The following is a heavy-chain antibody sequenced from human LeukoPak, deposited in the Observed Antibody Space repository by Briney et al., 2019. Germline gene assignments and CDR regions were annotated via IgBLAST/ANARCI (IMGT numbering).Heavy chain of an antibody. CDR3: AIPREYSYGYGY. Sequence: ASVKLSCKASGYTFTNYYMHWVRQAPGQGLEWMGIINPSGGSTSYAQKFQGRVTMTRDTSTSTVYMELSSLRSEDTAVYYCAIPREYSYGYGYWGQGTLVTVSS. CDR2: INPSGGST. D-gene: IGHD5-18*01. V-gene: IGHV1-46*01. CDR1: GYTFTNYY. J-gene: IGHJ4*02.